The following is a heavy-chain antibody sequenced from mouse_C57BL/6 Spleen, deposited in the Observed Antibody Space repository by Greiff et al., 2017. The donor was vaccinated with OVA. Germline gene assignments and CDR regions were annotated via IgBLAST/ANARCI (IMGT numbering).Heavy chain of an antibody. V-gene: IGHV5-16*01. CDR3: AREPVVATGYWYFDV. J-gene: IGHJ1*03. Sequence: EVKLVESEGGLVQPGSSMKLSCTASGFTFSDYYMAWVRQVPEKGLEWVANINYDGSSTYYLDSLKSRFIISRDNAKNILYLQMSSLKSEDTATYYCAREPVVATGYWYFDVWGTGTTVTVSS. D-gene: IGHD1-1*01. CDR1: GFTFSDYY. CDR2: INYDGSST.